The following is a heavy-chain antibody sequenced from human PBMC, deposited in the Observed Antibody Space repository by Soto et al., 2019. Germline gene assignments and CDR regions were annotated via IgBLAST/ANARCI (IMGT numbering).Heavy chain of an antibody. Sequence: QVQLVQSGAEVKKPGSSVKVSCKASGGTFSSYAISWVRQAPGQGLEWMGGIIPIFGTANYAQKFHGRVTITADESTSTAYMELSSLRSEDTAVYYCARPAQPSYDILTGYYTAWGQGTLVTVSS. CDR1: GGTFSSYA. CDR3: ARPAQPSYDILTGYYTA. D-gene: IGHD3-9*01. V-gene: IGHV1-69*01. J-gene: IGHJ4*02. CDR2: IIPIFGTA.